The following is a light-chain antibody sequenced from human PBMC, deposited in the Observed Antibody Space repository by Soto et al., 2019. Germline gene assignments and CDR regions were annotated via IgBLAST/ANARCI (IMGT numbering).Light chain of an antibody. Sequence: ALPLTQSPSSLSASVGDRVTITCRASRDISSALAWYQEKPGKAPNLLIYDASTLEIGVPSRFSGSGSGTDFTLTISSLRPEDFATYFCQQFNTYPAISFGQGTRLEIK. J-gene: IGKJ5*01. CDR3: QQFNTYPAIS. CDR2: DAS. V-gene: IGKV1-13*02. CDR1: RDISSA.